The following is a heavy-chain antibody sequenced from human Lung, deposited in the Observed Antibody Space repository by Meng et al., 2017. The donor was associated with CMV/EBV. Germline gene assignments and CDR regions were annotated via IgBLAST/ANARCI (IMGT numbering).Heavy chain of an antibody. CDR1: GDSVSSNSVA. Sequence: SETLSLTCAISGDSVSSNSVAWNWIRQSPSGGLEWLGRTYYRSKWYNDYAVSVKSRITINPDTSKNQFSLQLKSVTPEDTAVYYWARGYSHRFDYWGQGTLVXVSS. D-gene: IGHD1-1*01. V-gene: IGHV6-1*01. CDR2: TYYRSKWYN. J-gene: IGHJ4*02. CDR3: ARGYSHRFDY.